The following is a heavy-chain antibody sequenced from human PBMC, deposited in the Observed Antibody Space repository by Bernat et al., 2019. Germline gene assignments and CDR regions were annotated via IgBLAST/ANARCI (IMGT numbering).Heavy chain of an antibody. CDR1: GGSISSGGYS. J-gene: IGHJ3*02. CDR3: ARAKVDDSSGYYYVVGAFDI. Sequence: QLQLQESGSGLVKPSQTLSLTCAVSGGSISSGGYSWSWIRQPPGKGLEWIGYIYHSGSTYYNPSLKSRVTLSVDRSKNQFSLKLSSVTAADTAVYYCARAKVDDSSGYYYVVGAFDIWGQGTMVTVSS. D-gene: IGHD3-22*01. V-gene: IGHV4-30-2*01. CDR2: IYHSGST.